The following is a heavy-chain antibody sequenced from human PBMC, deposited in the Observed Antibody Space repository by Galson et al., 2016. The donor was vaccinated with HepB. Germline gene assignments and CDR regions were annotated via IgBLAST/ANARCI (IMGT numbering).Heavy chain of an antibody. CDR2: ISTYNGNT. V-gene: IGHV1-18*04. Sequence: SVKVSCKASGYTFTTYAINWVRQAPGQRLEWMGWISTYNGNTDYAQKFRGRVTMTTDTSTTTAYLELKSLRYDDTAVYYCARVRVLIDPTNSDSWGQGTLVTVSS. CDR1: GYTFTTYA. CDR3: ARVRVLIDPTNSDS. J-gene: IGHJ4*02. D-gene: IGHD2-8*01.